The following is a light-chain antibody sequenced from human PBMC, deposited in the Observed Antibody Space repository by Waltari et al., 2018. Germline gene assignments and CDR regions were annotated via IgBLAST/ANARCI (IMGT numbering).Light chain of an antibody. CDR3: HQYYERPHF. J-gene: IGKJ2*01. CDR1: QGISYS. CDR2: RTS. Sequence: DIQMTQSPSSLSASVGDRVTLTCRTNQGISYSIAWYQQRQGKAPRLLLYRTSTRHSGVPSRFSGDWSGTHYTLTINSLQPEDAATYFCHQYYERPHFFGQGT. V-gene: IGKV1-NL1*01.